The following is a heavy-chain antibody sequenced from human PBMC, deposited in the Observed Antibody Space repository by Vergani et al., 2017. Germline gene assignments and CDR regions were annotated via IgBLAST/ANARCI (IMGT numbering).Heavy chain of an antibody. D-gene: IGHD3-9*01. J-gene: IGHJ4*02. CDR1: GYTFSNYY. Sequence: QVQVVQSGAEVKKSGASVKVSCKTSGYTFSNYYMHWVRQAPGQGLEWMGIINPSGGHTNYAQKFQGRITMTRDTSKSTVYMEMSSLRSEDTAIYYCARGDFDILTCYRYWGQGTLVTVSA. CDR2: INPSGGHT. V-gene: IGHV1-46*03. CDR3: ARGDFDILTCYRY.